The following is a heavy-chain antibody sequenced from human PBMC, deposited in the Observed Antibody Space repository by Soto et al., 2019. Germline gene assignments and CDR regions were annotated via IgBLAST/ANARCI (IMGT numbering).Heavy chain of an antibody. Sequence: QVQLVESGGGVVQPGRSLRLSCAASGFIFRNYGMHWVRQAPGKGLEWVAGLWYDGSNNYYADSVRGRFTISRDDSKNTLYLQMNSPRAEDSAVYYCARTYSSSWSNAEYFHHWGQGTLVTVSS. CDR1: GFIFRNYG. D-gene: IGHD6-13*01. V-gene: IGHV3-33*03. CDR2: LWYDGSNN. J-gene: IGHJ1*01. CDR3: ARTYSSSWSNAEYFHH.